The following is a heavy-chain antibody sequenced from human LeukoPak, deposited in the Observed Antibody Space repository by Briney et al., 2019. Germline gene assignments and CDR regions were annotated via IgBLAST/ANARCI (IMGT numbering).Heavy chain of an antibody. CDR3: AGGPYMGY. D-gene: IGHD3-16*01. CDR1: GFTFSTYW. V-gene: IGHV3-7*01. Sequence: PGGSLRLSCAASGFTFSTYWMNWVRQAPGKGLEWVANIKQDGSQKYYVDSVKGRFTISRDNAKNSLYLQMNSLRAEDTAVYYCAGGPYMGYWGQGTLVTVSP. J-gene: IGHJ4*02. CDR2: IKQDGSQK.